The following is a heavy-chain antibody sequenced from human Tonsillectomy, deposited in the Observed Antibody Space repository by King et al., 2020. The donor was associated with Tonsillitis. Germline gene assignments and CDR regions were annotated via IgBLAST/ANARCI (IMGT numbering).Heavy chain of an antibody. Sequence: QLQESGPGLVKPSETLSLTCTVSGGSISSSSYFWGWIRQPPGKGLEWIGSIYYSGSTYYNPSLKSRVTISVDTSKNHFSLKLSSVTAADSAVYYCARQGCSGGIWYSTTGYFYGMDVWGQGTTVTVSS. CDR1: GGSISSSSYF. CDR3: ARQGCSGGIWYSTTGYFYGMDV. J-gene: IGHJ6*02. CDR2: IYYSGST. V-gene: IGHV4-39*01. D-gene: IGHD2-15*01.